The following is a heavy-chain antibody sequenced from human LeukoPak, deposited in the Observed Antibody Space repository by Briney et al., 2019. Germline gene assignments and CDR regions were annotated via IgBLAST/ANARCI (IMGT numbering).Heavy chain of an antibody. Sequence: SETLSLTCTVSGGSISNRNYYWGWIRQPPGKGLEWIGSIYYTGSTYNNPSLKTRVTMSVDTSKNQFSLNLNSVTAADTAVYARVRAAAIPYYFDYWGQGTLVTVSS. V-gene: IGHV4-39*07. D-gene: IGHD6-13*01. CDR3: VRAAAIPYYFDY. CDR1: GGSISNRNYY. J-gene: IGHJ4*02. CDR2: IYYTGST.